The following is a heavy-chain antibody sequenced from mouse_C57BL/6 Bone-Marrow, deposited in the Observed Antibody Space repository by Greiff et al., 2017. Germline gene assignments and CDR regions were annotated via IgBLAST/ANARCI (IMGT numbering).Heavy chain of an antibody. D-gene: IGHD3-2*02. J-gene: IGHJ3*01. CDR1: GYTFTSYW. V-gene: IGHV1-55*01. CDR3: ARDSSGPSWFAY. Sequence: QVQLQQPGAELVKPGASVKMSCTASGYTFTSYWITWVKQRPGQGLEWIGDIYPGSGSTNYNEKFKSKATLTVDTSSSTAYMQLSSLTSEDSAVYYCARDSSGPSWFAYWGQGTLVTVSA. CDR2: IYPGSGST.